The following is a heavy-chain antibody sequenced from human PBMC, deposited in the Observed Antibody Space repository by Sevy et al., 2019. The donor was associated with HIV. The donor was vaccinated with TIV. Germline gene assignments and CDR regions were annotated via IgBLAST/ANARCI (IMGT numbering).Heavy chain of an antibody. CDR3: ARKAIVVVPTAYEAFDV. Sequence: ASVKVSCKASGDTLTGNYIHWMRQAPGQGLEWMGWINPNSGGTNYAQKFQGRVTMTRDTSISTVYMELHRLTSDDTALFYCARKAIVVVPTAYEAFDVWGQGPMVTVSS. V-gene: IGHV1-2*02. CDR2: INPNSGGT. D-gene: IGHD2-15*01. CDR1: GDTLTGNY. J-gene: IGHJ3*01.